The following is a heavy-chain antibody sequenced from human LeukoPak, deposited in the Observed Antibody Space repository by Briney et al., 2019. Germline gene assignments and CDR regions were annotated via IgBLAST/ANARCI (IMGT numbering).Heavy chain of an antibody. V-gene: IGHV3-30*18. Sequence: GGSLRLSCAASGFTFDTYAMHWVRQAPGKGLEWVAVISHDGVDKYYADSVKGRFTISRDNSKNTVSLQVNSLRAEDTAAYYCAKGGYCSATRCYVGKGMDDWGQGTLVTVSS. CDR2: ISHDGVDK. D-gene: IGHD2-2*01. CDR3: AKGGYCSATRCYVGKGMDD. CDR1: GFTFDTYA. J-gene: IGHJ4*02.